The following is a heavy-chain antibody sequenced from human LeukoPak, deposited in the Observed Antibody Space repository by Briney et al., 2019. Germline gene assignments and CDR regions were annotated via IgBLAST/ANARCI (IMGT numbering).Heavy chain of an antibody. D-gene: IGHD5-18*01. CDR3: ARHTTMARFDY. Sequence: SETLSLTCNVSGDSISSYYWSWIRQPPGQGLEWIGHIYYSGSTNYNPSLKSRVTISVDTSKSHFSLKLISVTAADTAFYYCARHTTMARFDYWGQGTLVTVSS. V-gene: IGHV4-59*08. CDR1: GDSISSYY. CDR2: IYYSGST. J-gene: IGHJ4*02.